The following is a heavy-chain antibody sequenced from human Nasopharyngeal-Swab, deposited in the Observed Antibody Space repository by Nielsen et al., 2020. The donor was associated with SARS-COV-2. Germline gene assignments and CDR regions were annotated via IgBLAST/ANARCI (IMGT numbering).Heavy chain of an antibody. J-gene: IGHJ4*02. V-gene: IGHV3-74*01. CDR1: GFTFSSFW. D-gene: IGHD3-16*02. CDR3: ARDRYLAR. CDR2: LNSDGSST. Sequence: GESLKISCTASGFTFSSFWMHWVRQAPGKGLVWVSRLNSDGSSTSYADSVQGRFTISRDNAKNSLYLQMNSLRAEDTALYYCARDRYLARWGQGTLVTVSS.